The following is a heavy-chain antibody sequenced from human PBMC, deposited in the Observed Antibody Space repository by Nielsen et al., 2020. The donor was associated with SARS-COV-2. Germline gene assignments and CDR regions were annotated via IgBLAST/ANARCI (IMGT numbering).Heavy chain of an antibody. D-gene: IGHD6-19*01. CDR1: GFTFSSYA. J-gene: IGHJ4*02. CDR2: ISGSGGST. Sequence: GESLKISCAASGFTFSSYAMSWVRQAPGKGLEWVSAISGSGGSTYYADSVKGRFTISRDNSKNTLYLQMNSLRAEDTAVYYCAKDRGIAVAGTVDYWGQGTLVTVSS. V-gene: IGHV3-23*01. CDR3: AKDRGIAVAGTVDY.